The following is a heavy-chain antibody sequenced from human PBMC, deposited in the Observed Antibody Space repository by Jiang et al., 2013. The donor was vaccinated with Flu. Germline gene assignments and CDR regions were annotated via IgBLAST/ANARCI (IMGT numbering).Heavy chain of an antibody. CDR1: GDSVSSNSVA. CDR3: AKVVVKATISHYFAMDV. D-gene: IGHD1-26*01. Sequence: SLTCAISGDSVSSNSVAWNWIRQSPSRGLEWLGRTFYRSKWYNDYAVSVKSRTTINPDTSQNQFSLQLNSVTPEDTALYYCAKVVVKATISHYFAMDVWGQGTTVTVSS. CDR2: TFYRSKWYN. J-gene: IGHJ6*02. V-gene: IGHV6-1*01.